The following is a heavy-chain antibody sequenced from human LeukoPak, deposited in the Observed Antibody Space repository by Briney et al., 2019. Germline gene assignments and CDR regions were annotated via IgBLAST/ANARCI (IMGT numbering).Heavy chain of an antibody. Sequence: GASVKVSCRTSGYTFTSYGINWVRQATGQGLEWMGWMNPNSGNTGYAQNFQGRFTITRDTHITTAYMELSSLRSDDTAVYYCARVEFNGGYSHIYWGQGTLVTVSS. V-gene: IGHV1-8*01. D-gene: IGHD5-12*01. CDR3: ARVEFNGGYSHIY. CDR2: MNPNSGNT. J-gene: IGHJ4*02. CDR1: GYTFTSYG.